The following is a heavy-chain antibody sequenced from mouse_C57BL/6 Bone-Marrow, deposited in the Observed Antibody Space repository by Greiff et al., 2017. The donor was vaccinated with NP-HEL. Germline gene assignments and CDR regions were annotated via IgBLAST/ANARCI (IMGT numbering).Heavy chain of an antibody. CDR2: IDPENGDT. CDR1: GFNIKDDY. Sequence: EVQLQQSGAELVRPGASVKLSCTASGFNIKDDYMHWVKQRPEQGLEWIGWIDPENGDTAYASKFQGKATITADTSSNTAYLLLSSLTSWDTAVDYCTTGFSYLYAMDYWGQGTSVTVSS. D-gene: IGHD5-5*01. V-gene: IGHV14-4*01. J-gene: IGHJ4*01. CDR3: TTGFSYLYAMDY.